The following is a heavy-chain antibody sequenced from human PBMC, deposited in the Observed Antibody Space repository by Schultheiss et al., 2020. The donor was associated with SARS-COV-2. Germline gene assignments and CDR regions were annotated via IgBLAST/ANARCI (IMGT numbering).Heavy chain of an antibody. Sequence: SETLSLTCAVYGGSFSGYYWSWIRQPPGKGLEWIGEINHSGSTYYNPSLKSRVTISVDTSKNQFSLKLSSVTAADTAVYYCARHVSSGWPVLNYWGQGTLVTGSS. D-gene: IGHD6-19*01. V-gene: IGHV4-34*01. CDR3: ARHVSSGWPVLNY. CDR1: GGSFSGYY. J-gene: IGHJ4*02. CDR2: INHSGST.